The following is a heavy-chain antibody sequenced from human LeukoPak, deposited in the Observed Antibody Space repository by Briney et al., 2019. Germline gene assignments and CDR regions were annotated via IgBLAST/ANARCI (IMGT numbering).Heavy chain of an antibody. V-gene: IGHV4-34*01. Sequence: SETLSLTFSVYGASYNAYYWSWIRQPPGKGLEWIVDIDHRGTATYNPSLKSRLTISADASKNQFSLKLNSVTDADTAVYYCAVGITILGVAASFDSWGQGNLVIVSS. D-gene: IGHD3-3*01. CDR3: AVGITILGVAASFDS. CDR1: GASYNAYY. J-gene: IGHJ4*02. CDR2: IDHRGTA.